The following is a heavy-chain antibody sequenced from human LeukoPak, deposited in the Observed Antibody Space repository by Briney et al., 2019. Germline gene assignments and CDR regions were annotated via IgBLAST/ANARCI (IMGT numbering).Heavy chain of an antibody. CDR3: ARTTAFSNWYFDL. CDR2: IYYSGST. J-gene: IGHJ2*01. CDR1: GGSISSYY. Sequence: SETLSLTCTVSGGSISSYYWSWIRQPPGKGLEWIGYIYYSGSTNYNPSLKSRVTISVDTSKNQFSLKLSSVTAAATAVYYCARTTAFSNWYFDLWGRGTLVTVSS. D-gene: IGHD1-1*01. V-gene: IGHV4-59*01.